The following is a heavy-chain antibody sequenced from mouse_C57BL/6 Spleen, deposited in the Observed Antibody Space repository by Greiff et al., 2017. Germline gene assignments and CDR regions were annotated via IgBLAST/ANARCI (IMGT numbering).Heavy chain of an antibody. Sequence: VKVVESGPGLVAPSQSLSITCTVSGFSLTSYGVSWVRQPPGKGLEWLGVIWGDGSTNYHSALISRLSLSKDNSKIQVFLKLNRLQTYDTATYYCATYYYGSNYYAMDYWGQGTSVTVSS. CDR2: IWGDGST. J-gene: IGHJ4*01. V-gene: IGHV2-3*01. CDR1: GFSLTSYG. CDR3: ATYYYGSNYYAMDY. D-gene: IGHD1-1*01.